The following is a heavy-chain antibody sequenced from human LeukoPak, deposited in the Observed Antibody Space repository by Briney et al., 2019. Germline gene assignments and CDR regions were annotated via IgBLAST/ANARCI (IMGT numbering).Heavy chain of an antibody. CDR1: GFTFSSYS. Sequence: KPGGSLRLSCAASGFTFSSYSMNWVRQAPGKGLEWVSSISSSSSYIYYADSVKGRFTISRDNAKNSLYLQMSSLRAEDTAVYYCARVVVIAPYDAFDIWGQGTMVTVSS. CDR3: ARVVVIAPYDAFDI. CDR2: ISSSSSYI. D-gene: IGHD2-21*01. V-gene: IGHV3-21*01. J-gene: IGHJ3*02.